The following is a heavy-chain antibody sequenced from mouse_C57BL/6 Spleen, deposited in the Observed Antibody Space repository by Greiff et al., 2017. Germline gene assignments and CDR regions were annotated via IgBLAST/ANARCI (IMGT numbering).Heavy chain of an antibody. J-gene: IGHJ4*01. V-gene: IGHV5-4*03. CDR2: ISDGGSYT. Sequence: EVMLVESGGGLVKPGGSLKLSCAASGFTFSSYAMSWVRQTPEKRLEWVATISDGGSYTYYPDNVKGRFTISRDNAKNNLYLQMSHLKSEDTAMYYCARFYYSNYENAMDYWGQGTSVTVSS. CDR1: GFTFSSYA. CDR3: ARFYYSNYENAMDY. D-gene: IGHD2-5*01.